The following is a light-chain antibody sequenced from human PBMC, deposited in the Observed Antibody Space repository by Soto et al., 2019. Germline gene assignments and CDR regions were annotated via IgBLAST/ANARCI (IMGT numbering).Light chain of an antibody. CDR1: KSGDKY. CDR3: QAWDSSTLYV. V-gene: IGLV3-1*01. Sequence: SYELTQPPSVSVSPGHTASITCSGDKSGDKYACWYQQKPGQSPVLVIYQDSKRPSGIPERFSGSNSGNTATLTISGTQAMDEADYYCQAWDSSTLYVFGTGTKVTVL. CDR2: QDS. J-gene: IGLJ1*01.